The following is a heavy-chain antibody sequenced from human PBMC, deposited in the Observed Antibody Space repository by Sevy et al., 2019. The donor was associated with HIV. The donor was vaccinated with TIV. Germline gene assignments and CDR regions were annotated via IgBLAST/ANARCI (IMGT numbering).Heavy chain of an antibody. V-gene: IGHV3-33*01. D-gene: IGHD3-22*01. J-gene: IGHJ3*02. CDR3: ASLPNNYYDSSGSSGDDAFDI. CDR1: GFTFSSYG. CDR2: IWNDRSNK. Sequence: QLGGSLRLSCAASGFTFSSYGMHWVRQAPGKGLEWVAVIWNDRSNKHYADSVKGRFTISRDNSKNTLYLQMNSLRAEDTAVYYCASLPNNYYDSSGSSGDDAFDIWGQGTMVTVSS.